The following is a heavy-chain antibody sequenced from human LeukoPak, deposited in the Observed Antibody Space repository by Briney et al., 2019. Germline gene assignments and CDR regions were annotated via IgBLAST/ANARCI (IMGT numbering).Heavy chain of an antibody. CDR3: ASSHREDYYYYMDV. J-gene: IGHJ6*03. CDR1: GDSINDHY. Sequence: PSETLSLTCTVSGDSINDHYWSWIRQPPGEGLEWIAYIYSSVSTNYNPSLKSRVTISIDTSKSQFSLKLSSVTAADTAVYYCASSHREDYYYYMDVWGKGTTVTVSS. V-gene: IGHV4-4*09. CDR2: IYSSVST.